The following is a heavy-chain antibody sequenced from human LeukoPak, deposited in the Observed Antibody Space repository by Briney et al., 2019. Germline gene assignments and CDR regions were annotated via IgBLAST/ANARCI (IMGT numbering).Heavy chain of an antibody. CDR3: ARVLWAGNYDSKGPFDY. CDR2: FNPNSGDT. Sequence: GASVKVSCKASGYTFTGYYMHWVRQAPGQGLEWMGWFNPNSGDTKYAQKFQGRVTMTRDTSISTAYMELRSLRSDDTAVYYCARVLWAGNYDSKGPFDYWGQGTLVTVSS. V-gene: IGHV1-2*02. CDR1: GYTFTGYY. J-gene: IGHJ4*02. D-gene: IGHD3-22*01.